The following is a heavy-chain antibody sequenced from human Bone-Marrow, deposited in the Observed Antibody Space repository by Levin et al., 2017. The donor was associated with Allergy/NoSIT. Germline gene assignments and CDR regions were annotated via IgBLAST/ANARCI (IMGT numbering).Heavy chain of an antibody. CDR2: IYSGGST. CDR1: GFTVSSNY. CDR3: ARDGTYCSSTSCSYYYYYGMDV. J-gene: IGHJ6*02. D-gene: IGHD2-2*01. Sequence: GESLKISCAASGFTVSSNYMSWVRQAPGKGLEWVSVIYSGGSTYYADSVKGRFTISRDNSKNTLYLQMNSLRAEDTAVYYCARDGTYCSSTSCSYYYYYGMDVWGQGTTVTVSS. V-gene: IGHV3-53*01.